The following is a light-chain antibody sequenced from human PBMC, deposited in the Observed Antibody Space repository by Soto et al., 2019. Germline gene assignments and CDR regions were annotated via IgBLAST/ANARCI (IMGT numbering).Light chain of an antibody. Sequence: DIQMTHSPSALSGSVGYRVTITFRASQTISSWLAWYQQKPGKAPKLLIYKASTLKSGVPSRFSGSGSGTEFTLTISSLQPDDFATYFCQQYHTDWTFGQGTKVDIK. J-gene: IGKJ1*01. CDR3: QQYHTDWT. CDR1: QTISSW. CDR2: KAS. V-gene: IGKV1-5*03.